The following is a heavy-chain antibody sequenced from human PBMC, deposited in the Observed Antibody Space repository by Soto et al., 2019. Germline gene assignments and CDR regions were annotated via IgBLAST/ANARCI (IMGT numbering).Heavy chain of an antibody. CDR3: AKDPVESIAARAHWLDT. D-gene: IGHD6-6*01. J-gene: IGHJ5*02. CDR2: MSGSGGST. V-gene: IGHV3-23*01. CDR1: GFTFSSYA. Sequence: GLSLRLSCAASGFTFSSYAMSWVRQAPGKGPEWVAAMSGSGGSTCYADSVKGRCTMSRDNGRNTRYLKMNSLRAEETAVHYCAKDPVESIAARAHWLDTWGQGPLVTVYS.